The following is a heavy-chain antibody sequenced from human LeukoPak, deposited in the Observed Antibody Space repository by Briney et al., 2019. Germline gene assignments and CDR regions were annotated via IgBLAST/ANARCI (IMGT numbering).Heavy chain of an antibody. CDR3: ARGFGGNLYAYDY. J-gene: IGHJ4*02. V-gene: IGHV4-59*06. Sequence: PSETLSLTCTVSGGSISSYYWSWIRQHPGKGLEWIGYIYYSGSTYYNPSLKSRVTISVDTSKNQFSLKLSSVTAADTAVYYCARGFGGNLYAYDYWGQGTLVTVSS. CDR1: GGSISSYY. CDR2: IYYSGST. D-gene: IGHD4-23*01.